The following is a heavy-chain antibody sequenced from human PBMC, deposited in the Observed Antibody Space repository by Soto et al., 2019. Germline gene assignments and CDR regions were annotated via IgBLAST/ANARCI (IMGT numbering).Heavy chain of an antibody. Sequence: ASVKVSCKASGYTFTSYGISWVRQAPGQGLEWMGWISAYNGNTNYAQKLQGRVTMTTDTSTSTAYMELRSLRSDDTAVYYCARGSGYGDDAVYYYFYYMDVWGNGTTDTVSS. V-gene: IGHV1-18*01. CDR1: GYTFTSYG. CDR3: ARGSGYGDDAVYYYFYYMDV. CDR2: ISAYNGNT. D-gene: IGHD4-17*01. J-gene: IGHJ6*03.